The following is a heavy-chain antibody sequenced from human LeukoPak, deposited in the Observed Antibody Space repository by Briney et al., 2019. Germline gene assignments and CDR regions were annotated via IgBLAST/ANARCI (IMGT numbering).Heavy chain of an antibody. V-gene: IGHV3-30*14. CDR2: ISYDGSNK. CDR3: ARGGGRNTTMVWAFDY. J-gene: IGHJ4*02. Sequence: GGSLRLSCAASGFTFSSYAMHWVRQAPGKGLGWVAVISYDGSNKYYADSVKGRFTISRDNSKNTLFLQMGSLRAEDMAVYYCARGGGRNTTMVWAFDYWGQGTLVTVSS. D-gene: IGHD5-18*01. CDR1: GFTFSSYA.